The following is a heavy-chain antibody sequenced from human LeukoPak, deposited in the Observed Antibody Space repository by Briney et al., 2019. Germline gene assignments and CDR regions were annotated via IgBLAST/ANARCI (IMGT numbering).Heavy chain of an antibody. V-gene: IGHV3-21*01. J-gene: IGHJ6*03. CDR2: ISSSSSYI. D-gene: IGHD6-19*01. CDR3: ARAAGVGSSGWYSFGYYYYMDV. CDR1: GFTFSSYS. Sequence: GGSLRLSCAASGFTFSSYSMNWVRQAPGKGLEWVSSISSSSSYIYYADSVKGRFTISRDNAKNSLYLQMNSLRAEDTAVYYCARAAGVGSSGWYSFGYYYYMDVWGKGTTVTVSS.